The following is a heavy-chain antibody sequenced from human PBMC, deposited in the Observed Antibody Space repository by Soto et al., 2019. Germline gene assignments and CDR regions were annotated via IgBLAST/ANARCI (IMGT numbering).Heavy chain of an antibody. CDR1: GYTFTGYY. Sequence: ASVKVSCKASGYTFTGYYMHWVRQAPGQGLEWMGWINPNSGGTNYAQKFQGWVTMTRDTSISTAYMELSRLRSDDTAVYYCARGQLRYNWNYVDYWGQGTLVTVSS. V-gene: IGHV1-2*04. D-gene: IGHD1-20*01. J-gene: IGHJ4*02. CDR2: INPNSGGT. CDR3: ARGQLRYNWNYVDY.